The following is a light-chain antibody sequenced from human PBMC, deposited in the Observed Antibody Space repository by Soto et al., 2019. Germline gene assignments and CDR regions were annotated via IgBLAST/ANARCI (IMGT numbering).Light chain of an antibody. CDR3: QKHSSCPFS. J-gene: IGKJ4*01. CDR2: AAS. V-gene: IGKV1-27*01. CDR1: QGIRNS. Sequence: DIQMTQSPSFLSASVGDRVTITCRASQGIRNSLAWYQHKPGKVPKLLIYAASTLYSGVSSRFGGSGSGTDSTLSIGSLQPEDVVVYYCQKHSSCPFSFGGGTVVEIK.